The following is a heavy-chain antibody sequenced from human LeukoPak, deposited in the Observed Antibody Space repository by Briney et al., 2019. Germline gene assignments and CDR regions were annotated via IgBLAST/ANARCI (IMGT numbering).Heavy chain of an antibody. CDR2: INEDGSAK. Sequence: GGSLRLSCTASGFTFNDYWMTWVRQTPGKGLEWLANINEDGSAKNYVDSVKGRFTISRDNAVNSLYLQMNSLTAEDTAVYFCARDWSAVAAPDYFDYWGQGTLVTVSA. V-gene: IGHV3-7*01. J-gene: IGHJ4*02. D-gene: IGHD6-19*01. CDR3: ARDWSAVAAPDYFDY. CDR1: GFTFNDYW.